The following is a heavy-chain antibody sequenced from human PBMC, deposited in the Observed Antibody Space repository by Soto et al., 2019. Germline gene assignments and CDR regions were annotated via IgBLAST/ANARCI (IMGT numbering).Heavy chain of an antibody. CDR3: ASAVTTPGYFDL. J-gene: IGHJ2*01. CDR2: IIPIFGTA. D-gene: IGHD4-17*01. Sequence: QVQLVQSGAEVKKPGSSVKVSCKASGGTFSSYAISWVRQAPGQGLEWMGGIIPIFGTANYAQKFQGRVTITADESTSTAYMALISLRSEDTAVYYCASAVTTPGYFDLWGRGTLVTVSS. V-gene: IGHV1-69*12. CDR1: GGTFSSYA.